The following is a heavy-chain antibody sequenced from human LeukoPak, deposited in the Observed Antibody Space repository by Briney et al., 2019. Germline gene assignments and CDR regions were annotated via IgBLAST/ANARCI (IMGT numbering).Heavy chain of an antibody. D-gene: IGHD6-19*01. CDR2: ISSTGAT. Sequence: SETLSLTCPVSGDSRSYYFAWIRQPPGGGLEWIGSISSTGATKYNPSLKGRLSISSDTSMKLRSVTAADTAYYYCASGLGYSSGLVSWGRGTLVTVSS. CDR3: ASGLGYSSGLVS. V-gene: IGHV4-4*09. CDR1: GDSRSYY. J-gene: IGHJ1*01.